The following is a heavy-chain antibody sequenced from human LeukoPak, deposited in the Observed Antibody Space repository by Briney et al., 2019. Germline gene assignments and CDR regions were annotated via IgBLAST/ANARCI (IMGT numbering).Heavy chain of an antibody. CDR1: GGSFSGYY. J-gene: IGHJ5*02. Sequence: PSETLSLTCAVYGGSFSGYYWSWIRQPPGKGLEWIGEINHSGSTNYNPSLKSRVTISVDTSKNQFSLKLSSVTAADTAVYYCARGIVVVTAIPAGYWFDPWGQGTLVTVSS. V-gene: IGHV4-34*01. CDR3: ARGIVVVTAIPAGYWFDP. D-gene: IGHD2-21*02. CDR2: INHSGST.